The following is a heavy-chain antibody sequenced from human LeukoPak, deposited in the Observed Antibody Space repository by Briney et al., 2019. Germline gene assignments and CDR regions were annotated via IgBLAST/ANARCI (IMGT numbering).Heavy chain of an antibody. Sequence: ASVKVSCKVSGYTLTELSMHWVRQAPGKGLEWMGGFDPEDGETIYAQTFQGRVTMTEDTSTDTAYMELSSLRSEDTAVDYCATGSSSKGGVDYWGQGTLVTVSS. D-gene: IGHD6-13*01. V-gene: IGHV1-24*01. CDR2: FDPEDGET. J-gene: IGHJ4*02. CDR1: GYTLTELS. CDR3: ATGSSSKGGVDY.